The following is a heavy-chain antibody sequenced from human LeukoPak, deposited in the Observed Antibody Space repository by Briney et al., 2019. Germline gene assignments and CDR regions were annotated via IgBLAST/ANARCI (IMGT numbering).Heavy chain of an antibody. V-gene: IGHV3-9*01. CDR3: AKDIELGGGLLGAFDY. J-gene: IGHJ4*02. D-gene: IGHD2/OR15-2a*01. Sequence: PGRSLRLSCAASGFTFGDYAMHWVRQAPRKGLEWVSRIGWNSGSIAYADSVKGRFTISRDNAKNSLYLQMNSLRPEDTALYYCAKDIELGGGLLGAFDYWGQGTLVTVSS. CDR2: IGWNSGSI. CDR1: GFTFGDYA.